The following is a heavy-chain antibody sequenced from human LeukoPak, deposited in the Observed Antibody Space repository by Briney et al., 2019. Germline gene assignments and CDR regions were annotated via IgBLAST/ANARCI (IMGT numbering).Heavy chain of an antibody. D-gene: IGHD2-15*01. CDR3: AETPGGGYCSGGSCYSIGYGMDV. V-gene: IGHV1-69*13. J-gene: IGHJ6*02. Sequence: SVKVSCKASGGTFSSYAISWVRQAPGQGLEWMGGIIPIFGTANYAQKFQGSVTITADESTSTAYMELSSLRSEDTAVYYCAETPGGGYCSGGSCYSIGYGMDVWGQGTTVTVSS. CDR1: GGTFSSYA. CDR2: IIPIFGTA.